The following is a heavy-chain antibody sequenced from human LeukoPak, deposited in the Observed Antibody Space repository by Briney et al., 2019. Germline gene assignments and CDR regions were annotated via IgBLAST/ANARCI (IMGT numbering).Heavy chain of an antibody. J-gene: IGHJ4*02. V-gene: IGHV1-69*04. D-gene: IGHD2-15*01. CDR2: IIPILGLA. CDR1: GGTFSSYA. Sequence: ASVKVSCKASGGTFSSYAISWVRQAPGQGLEWMGRIIPILGLANYAQKFQGRVTITADKSTSTAYMELSSLRSEDTAVYYCARAAYCSGGSCYSGYFDYWGQGTLVTVSS. CDR3: ARAAYCSGGSCYSGYFDY.